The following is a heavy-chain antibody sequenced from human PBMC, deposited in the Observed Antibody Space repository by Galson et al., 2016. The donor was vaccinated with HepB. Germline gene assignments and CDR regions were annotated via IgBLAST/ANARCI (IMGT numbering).Heavy chain of an antibody. CDR2: IYHSGST. Sequence: SLTCTVSGYSISSGYYWGWIRQPPGKGLEWIGSIYHSGSTYYNPSLKSRVTIPVDTSKNQFSLKLTSVTAADTAVYYCARWAGYSDYWGQGTLVTVSS. CDR1: GYSISSGYY. CDR3: ARWAGYSDY. V-gene: IGHV4-38-2*02. D-gene: IGHD6-19*01. J-gene: IGHJ4*02.